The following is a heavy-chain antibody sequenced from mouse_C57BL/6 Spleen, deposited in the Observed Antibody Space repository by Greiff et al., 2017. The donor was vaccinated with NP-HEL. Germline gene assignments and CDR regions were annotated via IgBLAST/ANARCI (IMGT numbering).Heavy chain of an antibody. CDR1: GYAFSSYW. V-gene: IGHV1-80*01. CDR3: ARSRYAYFDY. J-gene: IGHJ2*01. Sequence: VKLMESGAELVKPGASVKISCKASGYAFSSYWMNWVKQRPGKGLEWIGQIYPGDGDTNYNGKFKGKATLTADKSSSTAYMQLSSLTSEDSAVYFCARSRYAYFDYWGQGTTLTVSS. D-gene: IGHD2-10*02. CDR2: IYPGDGDT.